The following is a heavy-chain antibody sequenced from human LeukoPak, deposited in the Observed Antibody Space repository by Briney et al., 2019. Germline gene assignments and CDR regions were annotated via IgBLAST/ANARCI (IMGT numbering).Heavy chain of an antibody. CDR1: GFTFSSYS. Sequence: PGGSLRLSCAASGFTFSSYSMNWVRQAPGKGLEWVSYISSSSSTIYYADSVKGRFTISRDNAKNLLYLQMNSLRAEDTAVYYCARDWIQLSFDYWGQGTLVTVSS. D-gene: IGHD5-18*01. CDR2: ISSSSSTI. V-gene: IGHV3-48*01. J-gene: IGHJ4*02. CDR3: ARDWIQLSFDY.